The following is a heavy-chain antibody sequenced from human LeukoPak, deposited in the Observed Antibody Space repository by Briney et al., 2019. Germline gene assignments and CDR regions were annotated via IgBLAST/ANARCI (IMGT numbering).Heavy chain of an antibody. CDR3: ARDVYTGRYYLDY. CDR2: TYSSGST. D-gene: IGHD1-26*01. CDR1: GFTVSSNY. V-gene: IGHV3-53*01. J-gene: IGHJ4*02. Sequence: GGSLRLSCAASGFTVSSNYMSWVRQAPGKGLEWVSVTYSSGSTYYADSVKGRFTISRDNSKNTLGLQMNSLRAEDTAVYYCARDVYTGRYYLDYWGQGTLVTVSS.